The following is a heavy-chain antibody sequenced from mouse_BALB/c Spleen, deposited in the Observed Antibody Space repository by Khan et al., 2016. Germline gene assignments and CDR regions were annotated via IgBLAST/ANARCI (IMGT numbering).Heavy chain of an antibody. Sequence: VQLVESGAELVRPGSSVKISCKASGYAFSSYWMNWVKQRPGQGLAWIGQIYPGDGDTNYNGKFKGKATLTADKSSSTAYMQLSSLTSEDSAVYFCARSMGGESSGGYTMDYWGQGTSVTVSS. J-gene: IGHJ4*01. CDR1: GYAFSSYW. V-gene: IGHV1-80*01. CDR3: ARSMGGESSGGYTMDY. CDR2: IYPGDGDT. D-gene: IGHD3-1*01.